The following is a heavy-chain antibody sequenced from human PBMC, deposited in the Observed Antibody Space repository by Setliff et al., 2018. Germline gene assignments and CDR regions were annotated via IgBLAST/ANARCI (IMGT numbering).Heavy chain of an antibody. V-gene: IGHV1-8*02. CDR2: MNPNSGNT. J-gene: IGHJ4*02. CDR1: GYTFTSYD. Sequence: ASVKVSCKASGYTFTSYDINWVQQATGQGLEWMGWMNPNSGNTGYAQKFQGRVTMTRNTSISTAYMELSSLRSEDTAVYYCARRVGSVGIQLPDYWGQGTLVTVSS. CDR3: ARRVGSVGIQLPDY. D-gene: IGHD5-18*01.